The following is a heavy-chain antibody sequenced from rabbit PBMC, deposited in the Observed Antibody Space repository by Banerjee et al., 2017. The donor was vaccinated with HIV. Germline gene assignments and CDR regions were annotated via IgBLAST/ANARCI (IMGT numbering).Heavy chain of an antibody. CDR2: IYNGDGST. D-gene: IGHD4-2*01. V-gene: IGHV1S47*01. Sequence: QEQLVESGGGLVTLGGSLKLSCKVSGIDFSTYGISWVRQAPGKGLEWIAYIYNGDGSTYYANWVNGRFSISRSTSPNTVTLQMTSLTAADTATYFCARVGYAGVDDADYVLSGYYFNLWGQGTLVTVS. CDR1: GIDFSTYG. J-gene: IGHJ4*01. CDR3: ARVGYAGVDDADYVLSGYYFNL.